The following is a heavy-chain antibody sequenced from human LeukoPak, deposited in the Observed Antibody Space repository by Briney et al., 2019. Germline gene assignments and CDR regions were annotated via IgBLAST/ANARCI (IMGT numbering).Heavy chain of an antibody. CDR2: IKSDGSVK. D-gene: IGHD3-16*02. Sequence: GGSLRLSCAASGFTFSSHWMSWVRQAPGKGLEWVANIKSDGSVKYYVDSVKGRFTISRDNAKNSLYLQMNSLRDEDTAVYYCARGFGLRLGELSWGDYWGQGTLVTVSS. CDR3: ARGFGLRLGELSWGDY. CDR1: GFTFSSHW. V-gene: IGHV3-7*05. J-gene: IGHJ4*02.